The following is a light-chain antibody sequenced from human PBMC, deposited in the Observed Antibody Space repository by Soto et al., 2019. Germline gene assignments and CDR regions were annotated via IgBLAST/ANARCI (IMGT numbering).Light chain of an antibody. J-gene: IGKJ4*01. CDR2: SAS. Sequence: DFQMTQSPSSLSASVGDRVTIICRASQSIANYLNWYQQKPGKAPSLLIYSASTLQSGVPSRFSGSGSGTEFPLTISSLQPEDFATYFCQHTYSAPPTFVGGTNVEIK. CDR3: QHTYSAPPT. CDR1: QSIANY. V-gene: IGKV1-39*01.